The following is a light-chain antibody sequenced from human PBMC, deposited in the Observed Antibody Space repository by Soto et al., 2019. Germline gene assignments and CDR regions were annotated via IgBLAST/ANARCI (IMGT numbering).Light chain of an antibody. CDR2: AAS. CDR3: QQSSSTSWT. V-gene: IGKV1-39*01. Sequence: DMQMTQSPSSLSASVGDRVTITCRASQSISSYLNWYQQKPGKAPKLLIYAASSLQSGVPSRFSGSGSGTDFTLTISSLQPEDFATYYCQQSSSTSWTFGQGTKVDIK. J-gene: IGKJ1*01. CDR1: QSISSY.